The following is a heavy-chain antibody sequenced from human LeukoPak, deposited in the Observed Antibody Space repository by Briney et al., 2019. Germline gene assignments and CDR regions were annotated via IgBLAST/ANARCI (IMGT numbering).Heavy chain of an antibody. CDR1: GGSISSYY. CDR2: IYYSGST. CDR3: ARHRESSEIWPGYYYYGMDV. Sequence: SETLSLTCTVSGGSISSYYWSWIRQPPGKGLEWIGYIYYSGSTNYNPSLKSRVTISVDTSKNQFSLKLSSVTAADTAVYYCARHRESSEIWPGYYYYGMDVWGQGTTVTVSS. D-gene: IGHD5-24*01. V-gene: IGHV4-59*08. J-gene: IGHJ6*02.